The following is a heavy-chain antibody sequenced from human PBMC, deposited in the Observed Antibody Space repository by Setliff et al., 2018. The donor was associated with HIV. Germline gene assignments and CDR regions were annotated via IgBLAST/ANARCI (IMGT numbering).Heavy chain of an antibody. CDR1: GFTFSTYR. CDR3: ARDRYGDYGTFDY. CDR2: ISSSSSYI. V-gene: IGHV3-21*04. Sequence: GGSLRLSCAASGFTFSTYRMNWVRQAPGKGLEWVSSISSSSSYIYYADSLKGRFTISRDNAKNSLYLQMNSLKTEDTAVYYCARDRYGDYGTFDYWGQGTLVTVSS. D-gene: IGHD4-17*01. J-gene: IGHJ4*02.